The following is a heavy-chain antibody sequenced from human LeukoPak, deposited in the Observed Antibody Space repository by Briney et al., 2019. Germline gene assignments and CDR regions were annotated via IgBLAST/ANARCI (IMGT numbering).Heavy chain of an antibody. Sequence: PGGSLRLSCAASGFTFNKYAMNWVRQAPGKGLEWVSAINGNGGRTYYADSVKGRFTISRDNSKNTLYLQMNSLRAEDTAVYYCALRIEVTGALCSDSWGQGTLVTVSS. CDR3: ALRIEVTGALCSDS. CDR1: GFTFNKYA. D-gene: IGHD6-19*01. CDR2: INGNGGRT. J-gene: IGHJ4*02. V-gene: IGHV3-23*01.